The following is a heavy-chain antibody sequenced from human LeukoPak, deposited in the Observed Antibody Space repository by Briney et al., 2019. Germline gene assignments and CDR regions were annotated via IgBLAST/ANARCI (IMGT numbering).Heavy chain of an antibody. CDR3: AKDLLYYDSPYYFDY. J-gene: IGHJ4*02. D-gene: IGHD3-22*01. CDR1: GFTFSSYG. Sequence: GGSLRLSCAASGFTFSSYGMHWVRQAPGKGLEWVAFIRYDGSNKYYADSVKGRFTISRDNSKNTLYLQMNSLRAEDTAVYYCAKDLLYYDSPYYFDYWGQGTLVTVSS. V-gene: IGHV3-30*02. CDR2: IRYDGSNK.